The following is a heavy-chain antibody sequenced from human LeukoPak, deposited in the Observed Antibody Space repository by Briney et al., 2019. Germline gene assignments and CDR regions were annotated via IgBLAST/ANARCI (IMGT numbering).Heavy chain of an antibody. J-gene: IGHJ4*02. CDR1: GGSISSSSYY. V-gene: IGHV4-39*01. D-gene: IGHD3-10*01. Sequence: PSETLSLTCTVSGGSISSSSYYWGWIRQSPGKRLEWIGSIYYSGSTYYNPSLKSRVTLSVDTSKNQFSLKLSSVTAADTAVYYCARTSRRGSGSYYFDYWGQGTLVTVSS. CDR2: IYYSGST. CDR3: ARTSRRGSGSYYFDY.